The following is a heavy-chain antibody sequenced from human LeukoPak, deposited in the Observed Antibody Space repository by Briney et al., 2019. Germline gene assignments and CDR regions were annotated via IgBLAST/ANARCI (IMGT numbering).Heavy chain of an antibody. V-gene: IGHV3-23*01. Sequence: GGSLRLSCAASGFTFSNYAMNWVRQAPGKELEWVSVISGTGGGTYYADSVKGRFTISRDNSKNALYLQMNSLRAEDTAVYYCAKVMYGDYDAFNLWGQGTMVTVSP. D-gene: IGHD4-17*01. CDR2: ISGTGGGT. J-gene: IGHJ3*01. CDR1: GFTFSNYA. CDR3: AKVMYGDYDAFNL.